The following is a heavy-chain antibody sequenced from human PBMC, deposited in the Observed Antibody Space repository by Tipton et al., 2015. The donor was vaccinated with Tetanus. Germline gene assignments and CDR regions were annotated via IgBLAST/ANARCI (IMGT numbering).Heavy chain of an antibody. Sequence: QVQLVQSGAEVKKPGSSVKVSCKASGGTFSSYAISWVRRAPGQGLEWMRGIIHIFGTANYAQKLQGRVTITADESTSTAYMELSSLRSEDPAVYYCAAEGTVTFLLDAFDIWGQGTMVTVSS. CDR2: IIHIFGTA. D-gene: IGHD4-17*01. V-gene: IGHV1-69*01. CDR1: GGTFSSYA. CDR3: AAEGTVTFLLDAFDI. J-gene: IGHJ3*02.